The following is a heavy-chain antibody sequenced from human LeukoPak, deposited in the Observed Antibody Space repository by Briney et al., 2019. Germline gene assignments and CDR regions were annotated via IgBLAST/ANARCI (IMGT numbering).Heavy chain of an antibody. CDR1: GGSISSSSYY. J-gene: IGHJ4*02. Sequence: KASKTLSLTCTVSGGSISSSSYYWGWIRQPPGKGLEWIGSIYYSGSTYYNPSLKSRVTISVDTSKNQFSLKLSSVTAADTAVYYCASLLLPEYSSGWYWGDSDYWGQGTLVTVSS. D-gene: IGHD6-19*01. CDR3: ASLLLPEYSSGWYWGDSDY. CDR2: IYYSGST. V-gene: IGHV4-39*01.